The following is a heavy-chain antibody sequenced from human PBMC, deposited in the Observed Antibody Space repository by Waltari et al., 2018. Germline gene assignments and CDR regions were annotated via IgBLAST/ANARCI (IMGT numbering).Heavy chain of an antibody. Sequence: EVQLVESGGGLVKPGGSLRLSCAASGFTFSSYSMNWVRQAPGKGLEWVSSISSGRSSICVDDSVEGRFHISRDKAKNSLYLQLNSLRAEETAVYYGARVTVTTEYSDYWGQGTLVTVSS. CDR3: ARVTVTTEYSDY. CDR2: ISSGRSSI. D-gene: IGHD4-17*01. V-gene: IGHV3-21*01. CDR1: GFTFSSYS. J-gene: IGHJ4*02.